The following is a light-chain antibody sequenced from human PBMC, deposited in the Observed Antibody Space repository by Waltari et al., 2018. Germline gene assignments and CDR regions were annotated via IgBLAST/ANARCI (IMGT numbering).Light chain of an antibody. CDR3: GTWDSSLSGAV. CDR2: EDT. J-gene: IGLJ7*01. V-gene: IGLV1-51*02. CDR1: GSNNGNNY. Sequence: QSVLTQPPSVSAAPGQRVPISCSGGGSNNGNNYVSLCRQFPGPAPKLLIYEDTERPSGIPGRFSGSKSGTSATLDITGLQAGDEADYYCGTWDSSLSGAVFGGGTHLTVL.